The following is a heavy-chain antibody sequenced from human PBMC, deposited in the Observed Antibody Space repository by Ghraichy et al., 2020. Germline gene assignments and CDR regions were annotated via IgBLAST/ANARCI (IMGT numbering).Heavy chain of an antibody. Sequence: GGSLRLSCAASGFTFSSYEMNWVRQAPGKGLEWVSFISSSGETIYYADSVKGRFTISRDNAKNSLYLQMSSLRAEDTAVYYCARDGTPLRVGTLFFDYWGQGTLVTVSS. V-gene: IGHV3-48*03. CDR3: ARDGTPLRVGTLFFDY. D-gene: IGHD1-26*01. J-gene: IGHJ4*02. CDR1: GFTFSSYE. CDR2: ISSSGETI.